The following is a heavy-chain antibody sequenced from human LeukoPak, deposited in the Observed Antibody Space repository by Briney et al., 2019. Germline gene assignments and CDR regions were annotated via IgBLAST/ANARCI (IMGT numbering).Heavy chain of an antibody. CDR3: EREMDSGSLYMDY. V-gene: IGHV4-4*07. D-gene: IGHD3-10*01. CDR2: IYSSGIT. J-gene: IGHJ4*02. CDR1: GGSINNYY. Sequence: SETLSLTCTVSGGSINNYYWGWIRQPAGKGLECIGRIYSSGITNYNPSLKSRVTMSVDTFKNEVSLKLSSVTAADTAVYYCEREMDSGSLYMDYWGQGTLVSVSS.